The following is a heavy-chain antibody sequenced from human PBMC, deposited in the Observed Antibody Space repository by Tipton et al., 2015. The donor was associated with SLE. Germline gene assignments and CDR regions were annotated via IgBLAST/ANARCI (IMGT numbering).Heavy chain of an antibody. D-gene: IGHD6-13*01. V-gene: IGHV4-30-4*01. Sequence: TLSLTCTVSGGSISSGDYYWSWIRQPPGKGLEWIGYIYYSGSTYYNPSLKSRVTISVDTSKNQFSLKLSSVTAADTAVYYCASLQLASYFMDVWGKGTTVTVSS. CDR2: IYYSGST. CDR3: ASLQLASYFMDV. J-gene: IGHJ6*03. CDR1: GGSISSGDYY.